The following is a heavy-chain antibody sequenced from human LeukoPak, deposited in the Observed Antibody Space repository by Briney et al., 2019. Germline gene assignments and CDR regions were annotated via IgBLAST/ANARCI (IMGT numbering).Heavy chain of an antibody. CDR1: GFTFSNYA. CDR3: AELGITMIGGV. CDR2: ISGSDRST. V-gene: IGHV3-23*01. Sequence: GGSLRLSCAASGFTFSNYAMSWVRQAPGKGLEWVSTISGSDRSTYYADSVKGRFTISRDNSKNTLYLQMNSLRAEDTAVYYCAELGITMIGGVWGKGTTVTISS. J-gene: IGHJ6*04. D-gene: IGHD3-10*02.